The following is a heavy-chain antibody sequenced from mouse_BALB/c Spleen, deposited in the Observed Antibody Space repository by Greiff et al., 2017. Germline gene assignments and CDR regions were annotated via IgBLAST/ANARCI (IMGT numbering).Heavy chain of an antibody. V-gene: IGHV1-12*01. CDR3: AREVRRSWFAY. CDR1: GYTFTSYN. Sequence: QVQLQQPGAELVKPGASVKMSCKASGYTFTSYNMHWVKQTPGQGLEWIGAIYPGNGDTSYNQKFKGKATLTADKSSSTAYMQLSSLTSEDSAVYYCAREVRRSWFAYWGQGTLVTVSA. CDR2: IYPGNGDT. D-gene: IGHD2-14*01. J-gene: IGHJ3*01.